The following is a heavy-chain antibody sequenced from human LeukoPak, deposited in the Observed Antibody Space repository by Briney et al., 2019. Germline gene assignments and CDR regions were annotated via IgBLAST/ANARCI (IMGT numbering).Heavy chain of an antibody. Sequence: GGSLRLSCAASGFTFSDYYMSWIRQAPGKGLEWVSYISSSSSYTNYADSVKGRFTISRDNAKNSLYLQVNSLRAEDTAVYYCARCSGGTCYSGAHSFYGMDVWGQGTTVSVSS. CDR2: ISSSSSYT. V-gene: IGHV3-11*06. D-gene: IGHD2-15*01. J-gene: IGHJ6*02. CDR3: ARCSGGTCYSGAHSFYGMDV. CDR1: GFTFSDYY.